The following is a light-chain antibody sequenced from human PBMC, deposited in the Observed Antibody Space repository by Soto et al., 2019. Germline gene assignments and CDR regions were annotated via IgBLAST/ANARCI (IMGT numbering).Light chain of an antibody. CDR2: DVS. Sequence: QSVLTQPRSVSGSPGQSVTISCTGTSSDVGTYDFVSWYQQHPGKAPRLMIFDVSERPSGVPDRFSGSKSGNTASLTISGLEAEDEADYYCSLSAGTFYVFGTGTKVTVL. CDR3: SLSAGTFYV. J-gene: IGLJ1*01. CDR1: SSDVGTYDF. V-gene: IGLV2-11*01.